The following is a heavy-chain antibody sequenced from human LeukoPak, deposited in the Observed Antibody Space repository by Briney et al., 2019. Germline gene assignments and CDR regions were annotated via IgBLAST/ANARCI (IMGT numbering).Heavy chain of an antibody. Sequence: PGGSLRLSCAASGFTFSSYSMNWVRQAPGKGLEWVSSISSSSSYIYYAESVKGRFTISRDNAKNSLYLQMNSLRAEDTAVYYCARGWIAAAGTVDYWGQGTLVTVSS. CDR2: ISSSSSYI. CDR1: GFTFSSYS. V-gene: IGHV3-21*01. D-gene: IGHD6-13*01. J-gene: IGHJ4*02. CDR3: ARGWIAAAGTVDY.